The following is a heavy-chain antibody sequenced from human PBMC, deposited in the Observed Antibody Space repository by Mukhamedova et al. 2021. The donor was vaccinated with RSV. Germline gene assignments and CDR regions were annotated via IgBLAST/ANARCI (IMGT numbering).Heavy chain of an antibody. V-gene: IGHV1-18*01. CDR2: ISAYNGNT. CDR3: ARVELVVPAAIGWFDP. Sequence: GRPAPGQGLEWMGWISAYNGNTNYAQKLQGRVTMTTDTSTSTAYMELRSLRSDDTAVYYCARVELVVPAAIGWFDPWGQGTLVTV. J-gene: IGHJ5*02. D-gene: IGHD2-2*01.